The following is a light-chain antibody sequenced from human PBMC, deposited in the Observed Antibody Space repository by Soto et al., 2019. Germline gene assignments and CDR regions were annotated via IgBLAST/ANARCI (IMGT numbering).Light chain of an antibody. CDR2: DTS. J-gene: IGLJ2*01. Sequence: QAVVTQEPSRTVSPGGTVTLTCGSSTGAVTSGHYPYWFQQKSGQAPRALIYDTSNKHSWTPARFSGSLLGGKAALTLSGAQPEDESEYYCLLSFSGTHVVFGGGTKVTLL. V-gene: IGLV7-46*01. CDR1: TGAVTSGHY. CDR3: LLSFSGTHVV.